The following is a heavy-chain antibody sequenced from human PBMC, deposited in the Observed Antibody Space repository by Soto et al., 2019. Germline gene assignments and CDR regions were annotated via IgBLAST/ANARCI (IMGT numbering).Heavy chain of an antibody. V-gene: IGHV3-33*06. CDR3: SKADYCSRTSCPFSAY. Sequence: GRHCVSKTTGKGLEWVAVIWYDGSNKYYADSVKGRFTISRDNSKNTLYLQMNSLRAEDTAVYYCSKADYCSRTSCPFSAYRGNGTPVPVSS. CDR2: IWYDGSNK. D-gene: IGHD2-2*01. J-gene: IGHJ4*01. CDR1: G.